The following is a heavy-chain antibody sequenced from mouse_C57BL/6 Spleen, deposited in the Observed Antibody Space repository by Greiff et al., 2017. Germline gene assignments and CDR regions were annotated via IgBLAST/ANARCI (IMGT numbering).Heavy chain of an antibody. CDR1: GYTFTDFY. D-gene: IGHD2-3*01. J-gene: IGHJ3*01. CDR3: ARGDYNGYYWFAY. Sequence: QVKLKESGAELVRHGASVKLSCKASGYTFTDFYINWVKQRPGKGLEWIARIYPRSGNTYYNERFKGKATLTAEKSSSTAYMQRSSLTSDVSAVYFGARGDYNGYYWFAYWGPGTLVTVSA. CDR2: IYPRSGNT. V-gene: IGHV1-76*01.